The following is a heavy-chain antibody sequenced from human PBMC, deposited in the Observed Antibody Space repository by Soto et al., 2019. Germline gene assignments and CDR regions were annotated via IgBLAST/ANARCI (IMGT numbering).Heavy chain of an antibody. CDR3: ARATMVRGVIGSYYYYYAMDV. CDR2: INPNSGGT. CDR1: GYTFTGYY. V-gene: IGHV1-2*04. Sequence: ASVKVCCKASGYTFTGYYMHWVRQAPGQGLEWMGWINPNSGGTNYAQKFQGWVTMTRDTSISTAYMELSRLRSDDTAVYYCARATMVRGVIGSYYYYYAMDVWGQGTTVTVSS. D-gene: IGHD3-10*01. J-gene: IGHJ6*02.